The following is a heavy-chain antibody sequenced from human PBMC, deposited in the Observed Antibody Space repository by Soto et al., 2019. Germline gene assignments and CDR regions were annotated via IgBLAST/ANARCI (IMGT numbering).Heavy chain of an antibody. V-gene: IGHV1-69*01. CDR3: ARVLYYGSGSYSPYGMDV. Sequence: QVQLVQSGAEVKKPGSSVKVSCKTSGVSFNKNGIGWVRQAPGHGLEWMGGVSPPFRTSNYARKFQGRISITADASTGTVNMELSSLTSEDTVQYYCARVLYYGSGSYSPYGMDVWGQGTTVTVSS. D-gene: IGHD3-10*01. CDR1: GVSFNKNG. CDR2: VSPPFRTS. J-gene: IGHJ6*02.